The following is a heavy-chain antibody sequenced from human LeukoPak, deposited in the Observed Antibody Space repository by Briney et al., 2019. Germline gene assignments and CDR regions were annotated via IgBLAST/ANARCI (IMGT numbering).Heavy chain of an antibody. CDR3: ARDLSYYDNPESNPPGDY. V-gene: IGHV3-30*04. D-gene: IGHD3-22*01. Sequence: GGSLRLSCAASGFTFSSYAMHWVRQAPGKGLEWVAVISYDGSNKYYADSVKGRFTISRDNSKNTLYLQMNSLRAEDTAVYYCARDLSYYDNPESNPPGDYWGQGTLVTVSS. J-gene: IGHJ4*02. CDR2: ISYDGSNK. CDR1: GFTFSSYA.